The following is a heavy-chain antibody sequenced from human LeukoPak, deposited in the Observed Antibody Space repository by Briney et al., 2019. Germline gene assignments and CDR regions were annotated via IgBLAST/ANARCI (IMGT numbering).Heavy chain of an antibody. CDR2: IIPIFGAA. D-gene: IGHD2-2*01. Sequence: WASVKVSCKASGGTFSSYAISWVRQAPGQGLEWMGGIIPIFGAANYAQKFQGRVTITADESTSTAYMELSSLRSEDTAVNYCAKDRQDIVVVPAAMKGPYYYYGMDVWGQGTTVTVSS. CDR3: AKDRQDIVVVPAAMKGPYYYYGMDV. J-gene: IGHJ6*02. V-gene: IGHV1-69*13. CDR1: GGTFSSYA.